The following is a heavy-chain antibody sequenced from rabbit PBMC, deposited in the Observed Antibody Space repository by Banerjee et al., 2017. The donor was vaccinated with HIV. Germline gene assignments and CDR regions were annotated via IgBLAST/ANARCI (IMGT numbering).Heavy chain of an antibody. Sequence: QEQLEESGGDLVKPEGSLTLTCTASGFTLSSYWICWVRQAPGKGLEWIACIDGGSSGNTYYASWAKGRFTISKTSSTTVTLQMTSLTAADTATYFCARERSGWGGLDLDLWGQGTLVTVS. V-gene: IGHV1S45*01. CDR1: GFTLSSYW. CDR3: ARERSGWGGLDLDL. J-gene: IGHJ4*01. CDR2: IDGGSSGNT. D-gene: IGHD4-1*01.